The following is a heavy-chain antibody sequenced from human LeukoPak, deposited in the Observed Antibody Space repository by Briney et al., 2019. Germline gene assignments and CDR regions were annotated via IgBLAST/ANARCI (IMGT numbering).Heavy chain of an antibody. CDR1: GGSISSGSYY. V-gene: IGHV4-61*02. CDR3: ASYTGNDAFDI. Sequence: SQTLSLTCTVSGGSISSGSYYWSWIRQPAGKGLEWIGRIYTSGSTNYNPSLKSRVTISVDPSKNQFSLKLSSVTAADTAVYYCASYTGNDAFDIWGQGTMVTVSS. J-gene: IGHJ3*02. CDR2: IYTSGST. D-gene: IGHD2-2*02.